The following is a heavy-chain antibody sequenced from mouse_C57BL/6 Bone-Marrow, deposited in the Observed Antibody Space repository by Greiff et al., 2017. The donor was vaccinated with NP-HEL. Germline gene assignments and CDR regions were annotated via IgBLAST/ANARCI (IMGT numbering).Heavy chain of an antibody. CDR1: GFPITSGYY. V-gene: IGHV12-3*01. D-gene: IGHD1-1*01. J-gene: IGHJ1*03. CDR3: AGDSHGSSYWYFDV. CDR2: ITHSGET. Sequence: QVQLKESGPGLVKPSQSLFLTCSITGFPITSGYYWIWIRQSPGKPLEWMGYITHSGETFYNPSLQSPISITRETSKNQFFLQLNSVTTEDTAMYYCAGDSHGSSYWYFDVWGTGTTVTVSS.